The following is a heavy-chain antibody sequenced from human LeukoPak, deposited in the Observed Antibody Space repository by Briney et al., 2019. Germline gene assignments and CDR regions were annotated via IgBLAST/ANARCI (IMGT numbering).Heavy chain of an antibody. CDR2: IIPILGIA. CDR1: GGTFSSYA. Sequence: SVKVSCKASGGTFSSYAISWVRQAPGQGLEWMGRIIPILGIANYAQKFQGRVTITADKSTSTAYMELSSLRSEDTAVYYCARFCSGGSCYSDDYDYWGQGTLVTVSS. CDR3: ARFCSGGSCYSDDYDY. J-gene: IGHJ4*02. V-gene: IGHV1-69*04. D-gene: IGHD2-15*01.